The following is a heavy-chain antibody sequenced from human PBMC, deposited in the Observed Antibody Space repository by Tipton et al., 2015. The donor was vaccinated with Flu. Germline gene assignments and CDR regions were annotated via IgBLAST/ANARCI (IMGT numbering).Heavy chain of an antibody. CDR3: ARNRTRLTSPLDY. V-gene: IGHV3-20*04. D-gene: IGHD3-16*01. CDR2: INWNGGTT. J-gene: IGHJ4*02. Sequence: LSLTCAASGFTFDDYGMSWVRQAPGKGLEWVSGINWNGGTTGYSDPVKGRFIISRDNAKNSLSLQMNSLRAENTALYFCARNRTRLTSPLDYWGQGTLVTFSS. CDR1: GFTFDDYG.